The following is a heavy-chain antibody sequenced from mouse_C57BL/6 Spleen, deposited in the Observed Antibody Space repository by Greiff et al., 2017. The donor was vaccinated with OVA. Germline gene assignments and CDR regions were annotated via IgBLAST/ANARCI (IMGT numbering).Heavy chain of an antibody. D-gene: IGHD1-1*01. Sequence: QVQLQQPGAELVKPGASVKLSCKASGYTFTSYWMHWVKQRPGRGLEWIGRIDPNSGGTKYNEKFKSKATLTVDKPSSTAYMQLSSLTSYDSAVYDCARGDYGSSYGDYFDYWGQGTTLTVSS. CDR3: ARGDYGSSYGDYFDY. V-gene: IGHV1-72*01. J-gene: IGHJ2*01. CDR1: GYTFTSYW. CDR2: IDPNSGGT.